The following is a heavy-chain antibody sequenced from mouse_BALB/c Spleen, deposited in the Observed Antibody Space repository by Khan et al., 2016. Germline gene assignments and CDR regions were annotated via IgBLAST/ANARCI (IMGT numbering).Heavy chain of an antibody. CDR1: GYSITSDYA. J-gene: IGHJ3*01. D-gene: IGHD4-1*02. CDR2: ISYSGST. Sequence: EVQLQESGPGLVKPSQSLSLTCTVTGYSITSDYAWNWIRQFPGNKLEWMGYISYSGSTSYNPSLKSRISITRDTSKNPFFLQLNSVTTEDTATYYCANNWDEEDYWGQGTLVTVSA. V-gene: IGHV3-2*02. CDR3: ANNWDEEDY.